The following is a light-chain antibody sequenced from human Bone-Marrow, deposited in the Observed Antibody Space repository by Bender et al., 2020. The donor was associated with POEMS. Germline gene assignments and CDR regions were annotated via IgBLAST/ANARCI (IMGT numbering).Light chain of an antibody. CDR3: GSFADGTKL. V-gene: IGLV1-44*01. Sequence: QSVLTQPPSASGTPGQRVTISCSGSGSNIGGYPVNWYQQLPGTAPRLLIYTNNERPSGVPDRFSGSKSGNTASLTVSGLQAEDEADYYCGSFADGTKLFGTGTKLTVL. CDR2: TNN. J-gene: IGLJ1*01. CDR1: GSNIGGYP.